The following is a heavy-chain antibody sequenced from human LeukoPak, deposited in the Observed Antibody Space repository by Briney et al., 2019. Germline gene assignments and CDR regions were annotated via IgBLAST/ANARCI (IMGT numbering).Heavy chain of an antibody. CDR2: ISSSSSTI. D-gene: IGHD3-16*02. J-gene: IGHJ4*02. CDR3: AGGPEVIWGSYRFDY. V-gene: IGHV3-48*01. CDR1: GFTFSSYS. Sequence: GGSLRLSCAASGFTFSSYSMNWVRQAPGKGLEWVSYISSSSSTIYYADSVKGRFTISRDNAKNSLYLQMNSLRAEDTAVYYCAGGPEVIWGSYRFDYWGQGTLVTVSS.